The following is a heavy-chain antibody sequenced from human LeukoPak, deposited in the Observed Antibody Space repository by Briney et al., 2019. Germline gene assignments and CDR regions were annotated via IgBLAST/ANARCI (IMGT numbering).Heavy chain of an antibody. CDR1: GYTFTGYY. CDR3: AREPYRSGGSCGGYYYYYMDV. Sequence: ASVKVSCKASGYTFTGYYMHWVRQAPGQGLEWIGWINPNSGGTNYAQKFQGRVTMTRDTSISTAYMELSRLRSDDTAVYYCAREPYRSGGSCGGYYYYYMDVWGKGTTVTVSS. V-gene: IGHV1-2*02. CDR2: INPNSGGT. J-gene: IGHJ6*03. D-gene: IGHD2-15*01.